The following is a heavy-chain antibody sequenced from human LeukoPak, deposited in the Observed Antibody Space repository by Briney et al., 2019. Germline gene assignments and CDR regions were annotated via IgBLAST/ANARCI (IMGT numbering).Heavy chain of an antibody. Sequence: PSETLSLTCAVYGGSFNDYYWNWIRQPPGKGLEWIGKIDQSGSTIYNSSLKSRVTISVDTSKNQSSLNLTSVTAADTAFYYCARARTNYYYDSSGYTTRGGFFDSWGLGTLVTVSS. CDR1: GGSFNDYY. CDR3: ARARTNYYYDSSGYTTRGGFFDS. V-gene: IGHV4-34*01. CDR2: IDQSGST. J-gene: IGHJ4*02. D-gene: IGHD3-22*01.